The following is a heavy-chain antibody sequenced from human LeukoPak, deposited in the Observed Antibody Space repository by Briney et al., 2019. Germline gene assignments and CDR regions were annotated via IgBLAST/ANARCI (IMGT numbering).Heavy chain of an antibody. Sequence: GGSLRLSCSGSGFTFEDYGMHWVRQAPGKGLEWVASISWNSGHLGYGDSVEGRFTVSRDNAKNSLSLEMNSLRVEDTAFYFCAKDIVKVSASGTFDHWGQGTLVTVSS. CDR2: ISWNSGHL. CDR3: AKDIVKVSASGTFDH. V-gene: IGHV3-9*01. D-gene: IGHD3-10*01. J-gene: IGHJ4*02. CDR1: GFTFEDYG.